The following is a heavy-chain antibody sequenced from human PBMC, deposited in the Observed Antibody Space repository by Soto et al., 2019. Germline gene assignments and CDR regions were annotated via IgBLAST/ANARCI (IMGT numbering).Heavy chain of an antibody. CDR2: ITSSSSTT. CDR3: VRDQDSRGYSVFNL. CDR1: EFTFSSYS. D-gene: IGHD3-22*01. Sequence: GGSLRLSCAAFEFTFSSYSMNWVRQAPGKGLEWISYITSSSSTTSYADSVKGRFTISRDNARNTLYLQMNSLRADDTAVYFCVRDQDSRGYSVFNLWGQGA. V-gene: IGHV3-48*04. J-gene: IGHJ5*02.